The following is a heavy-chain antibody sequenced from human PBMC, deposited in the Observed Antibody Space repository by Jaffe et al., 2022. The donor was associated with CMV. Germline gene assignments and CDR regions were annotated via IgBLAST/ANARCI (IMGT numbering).Heavy chain of an antibody. CDR2: IWYNGSNK. J-gene: IGHJ4*02. D-gene: IGHD6-19*01. CDR1: GFTFDSYG. V-gene: IGHV3-33*08. CDR3: ARGAVGGTPHYFDS. Sequence: QVQLVESGGDVVQPGRSLRLSCAASGFTFDSYGMHWVRQAPGKGLEWVAVIWYNGSNKYYADSVKGRFTISRDNSKNTVYLEMNSLRAEDTAVYYCARGAVGGTPHYFDSWGQGILVTVSS.